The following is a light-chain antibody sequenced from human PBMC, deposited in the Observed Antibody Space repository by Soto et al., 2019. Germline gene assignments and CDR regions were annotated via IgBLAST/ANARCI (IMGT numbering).Light chain of an antibody. J-gene: IGLJ3*02. CDR3: YSYASSNNWV. CDR2: GNS. V-gene: IGLV1-40*01. Sequence: QSVLTQPPSVSGAPGQRVTISCTGSSSNIGAGYDVHWYQQLPGTAPKLLIYGNSNRPSGVPDRFSGSKSGTSASLAITGLQAEDEADYYCYSYASSNNWVFGGGTKLTVL. CDR1: SSNIGAGYD.